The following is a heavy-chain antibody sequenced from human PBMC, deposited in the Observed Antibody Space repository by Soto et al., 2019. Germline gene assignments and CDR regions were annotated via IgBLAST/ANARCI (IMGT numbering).Heavy chain of an antibody. D-gene: IGHD4-17*01. CDR3: SHLDLRGFSDYTHGWDV. CDR2: IYWNDEI. Sequence: QVTVKESGPTLAKHTQTLTLTCSFTGFSLSSSGAGVGWFRQSPGKALEWLALIYWNDEIRYSPSLASRLTITKDTSKDQVVHTLTNLGPVDTATYYCSHLDLRGFSDYTHGWDVW. J-gene: IGHJ6*01. CDR1: GFSLSSSGAG. V-gene: IGHV2-5*01.